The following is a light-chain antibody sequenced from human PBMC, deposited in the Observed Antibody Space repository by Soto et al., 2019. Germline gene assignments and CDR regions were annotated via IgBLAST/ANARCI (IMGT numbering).Light chain of an antibody. CDR1: QSLGSF. J-gene: IGKJ1*01. Sequence: EVVLTQSPATLSLSPGERAALSCRASQSLGSFFAWYQQTPGRAPRLLIYDASNRATGVPPRFSGSGSGANFTLTISSLEPEDSAIYYCQQRSNWPWTFGQGTMV. CDR2: DAS. V-gene: IGKV3-11*01. CDR3: QQRSNWPWT.